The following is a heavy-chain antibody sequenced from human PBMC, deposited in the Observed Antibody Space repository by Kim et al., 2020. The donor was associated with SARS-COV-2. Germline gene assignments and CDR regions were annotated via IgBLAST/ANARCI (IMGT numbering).Heavy chain of an antibody. CDR3: ARHVLLWFGEPLYMDV. CDR2: ISAYNGNT. V-gene: IGHV1-18*01. CDR1: GYTFTSYG. D-gene: IGHD3-10*01. Sequence: ASVKVSCKASGYTFTSYGISWVRQAPGQGLEWMGWISAYNGNTNYAQKLQGRVTMTTDTSTSTAYMELRSLRSDDTAVYYCARHVLLWFGEPLYMDVWGKGTTVTVSS. J-gene: IGHJ6*03.